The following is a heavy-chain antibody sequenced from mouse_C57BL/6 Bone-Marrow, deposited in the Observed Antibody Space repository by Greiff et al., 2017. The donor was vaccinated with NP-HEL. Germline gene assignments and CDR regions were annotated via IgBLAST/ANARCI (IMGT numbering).Heavy chain of an antibody. D-gene: IGHD2-4*01. Sequence: QVQLQQPGAELVKPGASVKLSCKASGYTFTSYWMHWVKQRPGQGLEWIGMIHPNSGSTNYNEKFKSKATLTVDKSSSTAYMQLSSLTSEDSAVYYCAREDGLPSWFAYWGQGTLVTVSA. J-gene: IGHJ3*01. CDR1: GYTFTSYW. CDR2: IHPNSGST. CDR3: AREDGLPSWFAY. V-gene: IGHV1-64*01.